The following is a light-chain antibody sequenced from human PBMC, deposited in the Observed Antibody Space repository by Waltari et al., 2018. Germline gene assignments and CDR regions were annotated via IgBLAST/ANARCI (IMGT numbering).Light chain of an antibody. J-gene: IGKJ4*01. V-gene: IGKV1-NL1*01. CDR2: YSV. Sequence: DIQMTQAPSSLSASVGDRVIITCRASQAISNSVNWYQQKPGSAPRLLIFYSVRLKPGVPSRFSGSGSGTEFTLIINSLQPEDFATYFCQQYNDLPLTFGGGTKVEIK. CDR1: QAISNS. CDR3: QQYNDLPLT.